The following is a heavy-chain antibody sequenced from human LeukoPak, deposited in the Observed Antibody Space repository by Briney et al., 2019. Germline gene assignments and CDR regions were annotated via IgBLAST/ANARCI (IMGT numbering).Heavy chain of an antibody. J-gene: IGHJ3*02. Sequence: SETLSLTCTVSGGSFISSSYYWGWVRQPPGKGLEWIGYIYYSGSTYYNPSLKSRVTISVDTSKNQFSLKLSSVTAADTAVYYCARAPSSSWSHDAFDIWGQGTMVTVSS. CDR2: IYYSGST. CDR3: ARAPSSSWSHDAFDI. V-gene: IGHV4-39*07. D-gene: IGHD6-13*01. CDR1: GGSFISSSYY.